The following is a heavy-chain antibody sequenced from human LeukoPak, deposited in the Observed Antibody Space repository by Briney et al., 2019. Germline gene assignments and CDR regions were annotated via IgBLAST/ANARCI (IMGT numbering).Heavy chain of an antibody. Sequence: SETLSLTCTVSGGSISSGSYYWSWIRQPAGKGLEWIGRIYTSGSTNYNPSLKSRVTISVDTSKNQFSLKLSSVTAADTAVYYCARDGRTRTNRDIVATIYYYYYMDVWGKGTTVTISS. CDR3: ARDGRTRTNRDIVATIYYYYYMDV. J-gene: IGHJ6*03. D-gene: IGHD5-12*01. CDR2: IYTSGST. CDR1: GGSISSGSYY. V-gene: IGHV4-61*02.